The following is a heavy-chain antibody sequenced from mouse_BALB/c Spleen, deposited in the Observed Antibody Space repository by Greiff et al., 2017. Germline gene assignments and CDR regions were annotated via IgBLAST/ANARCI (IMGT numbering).Heavy chain of an antibody. Sequence: EVQRVESGPSLVKPSQTLSLTCSVTGDSITSGYWNWIRKFPGNKLEYMGYISYSGSTYYNPSLKSRISITRDTSKNQYYLQLNSVTTEDTATYYCVYYRYEGWYFDVWGAGTTVTVSS. V-gene: IGHV3-8*02. J-gene: IGHJ1*01. D-gene: IGHD2-14*01. CDR1: GDSITSGY. CDR3: VYYRYEGWYFDV. CDR2: ISYSGST.